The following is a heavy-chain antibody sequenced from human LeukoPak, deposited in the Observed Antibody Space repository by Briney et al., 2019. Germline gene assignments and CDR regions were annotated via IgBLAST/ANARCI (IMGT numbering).Heavy chain of an antibody. CDR2: MNPNSGNT. J-gene: IGHJ4*02. D-gene: IGHD3-10*01. CDR3: ARDNALLWFGEVTSTPN. V-gene: IGHV1-8*01. CDR1: GYTFTSYD. Sequence: ASVKVSCKASGYTFTSYDINWVRQATGQGLEWMGWMNPNSGNTGYAQKFQGRVTMTRNTSISTAYMELSSLRSDDTAVYYCARDNALLWFGEVTSTPNWGQGTLVTVSS.